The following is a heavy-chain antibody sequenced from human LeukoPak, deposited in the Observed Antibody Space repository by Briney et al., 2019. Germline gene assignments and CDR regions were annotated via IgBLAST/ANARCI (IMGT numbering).Heavy chain of an antibody. D-gene: IGHD3-10*01. CDR3: AKGGLWFGELLGY. J-gene: IGHJ4*02. CDR2: ISGSGGST. CDR1: GFTFGSYA. Sequence: GGSLRLSCAASGFTFGSYAMSWVRQAPGKGLEWVSAISGSGGSTYYADSVKGRFTISRDNSKNTLYLQMNSLRAEDTAVYYCAKGGLWFGELLGYWGQGTLVTVSS. V-gene: IGHV3-23*01.